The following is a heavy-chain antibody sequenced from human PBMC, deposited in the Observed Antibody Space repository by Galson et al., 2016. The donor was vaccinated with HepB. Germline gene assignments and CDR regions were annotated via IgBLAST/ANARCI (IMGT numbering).Heavy chain of an antibody. CDR1: GYTFTSYG. CDR3: ARDCYNARPYYYYYYGVDV. V-gene: IGHV1-18*01. Sequence: SVKVSCKASGYTFTSYGISWVRQAPGQGLEWMGWISAYNGNTNYAQTFQDRVTMTTDTSTSTAYMELRSLRSDDTAVYYCARDCYNARPYYYYYYGVDVGGQGTTVTVSS. J-gene: IGHJ6*02. D-gene: IGHD3-10*01. CDR2: ISAYNGNT.